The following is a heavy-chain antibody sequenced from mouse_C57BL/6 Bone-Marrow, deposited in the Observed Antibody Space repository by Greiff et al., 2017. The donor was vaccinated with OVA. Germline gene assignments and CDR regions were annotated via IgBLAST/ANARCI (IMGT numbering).Heavy chain of an antibody. Sequence: QVQLQQSGAELARPGASVKLSCKASGYTFTSYGISWVKQRTGPGLEWIGEIYPRSGNTYYNEKFKGKATLTADKSSSTAYMELRSLTSEDSAVYFCARWGYDLYAMDYWGQGTSVTVSS. CDR3: ARWGYDLYAMDY. J-gene: IGHJ4*01. CDR1: GYTFTSYG. CDR2: IYPRSGNT. D-gene: IGHD2-2*01. V-gene: IGHV1-81*01.